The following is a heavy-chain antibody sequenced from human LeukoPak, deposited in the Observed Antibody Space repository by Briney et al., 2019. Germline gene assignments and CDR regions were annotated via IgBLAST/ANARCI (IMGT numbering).Heavy chain of an antibody. J-gene: IGHJ5*02. CDR3: AKRGGCSGGSCYNWFDP. D-gene: IGHD2-15*01. CDR1: GFTFSSYG. V-gene: IGHV3-30*18. Sequence: GGSLRLSCAASGFTFSSYGMHWVRQAPGKRLEWVAVISYDGSNKYYADSVKGRFTISRDNSKNTLYLQMNSLRAEDTAVYYCAKRGGCSGGSCYNWFDPWGQGTLVTVSS. CDR2: ISYDGSNK.